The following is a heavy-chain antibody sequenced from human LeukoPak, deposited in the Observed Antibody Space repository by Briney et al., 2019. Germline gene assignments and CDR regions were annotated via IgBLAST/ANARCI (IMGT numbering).Heavy chain of an antibody. J-gene: IGHJ4*02. V-gene: IGHV3-30*02. CDR2: IRYDGSNK. CDR3: ATGSITIFGVVINGIYYFDY. Sequence: GGSLRLSCAASGFTFSSYGMDWVRQAPGKGLEWVAFIRYDGSNKYYADSVKGRFTISRDNSKNTLYLQMNSLRAEDTAVYYCATGSITIFGVVINGIYYFDYWGQGTLVTVSS. CDR1: GFTFSSYG. D-gene: IGHD3-3*01.